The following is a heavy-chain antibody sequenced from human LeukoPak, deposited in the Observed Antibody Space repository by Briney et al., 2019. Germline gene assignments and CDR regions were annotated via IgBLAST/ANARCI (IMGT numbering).Heavy chain of an antibody. Sequence: GGSLRLSCAASGFTFNTYAMNWVRQAPGKGLEWVSGITGNGDTIYYVDSVKGRFTISRDNAKNSLYLQMNSLRAEDTAVYYCARDYCGGDCPNDYWGQGTLVTVSS. CDR1: GFTFNTYA. D-gene: IGHD2-21*02. CDR3: ARDYCGGDCPNDY. J-gene: IGHJ4*02. V-gene: IGHV3-23*01. CDR2: ITGNGDTI.